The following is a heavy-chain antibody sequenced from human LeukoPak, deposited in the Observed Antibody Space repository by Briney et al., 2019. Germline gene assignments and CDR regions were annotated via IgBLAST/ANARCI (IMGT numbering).Heavy chain of an antibody. CDR3: ASRVSRQQLVLRAFDT. D-gene: IGHD6-13*01. CDR2: INHSGST. V-gene: IGHV4-34*01. J-gene: IGHJ3*02. Sequence: PSETLSLTCAVYGGSFSGYYWSWIRQPPGKGLEWIGEINHSGSTNYNPSLKSRVTISVDTSKNQFSLKLSSVTAADTAVYYCASRVSRQQLVLRAFDTWGQGTMVTVSS. CDR1: GGSFSGYY.